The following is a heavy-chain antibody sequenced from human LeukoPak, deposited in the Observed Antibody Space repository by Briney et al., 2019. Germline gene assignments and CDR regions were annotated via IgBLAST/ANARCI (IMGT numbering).Heavy chain of an antibody. V-gene: IGHV3-66*01. CDR2: IYSGGST. CDR3: AREDYDFWSGYPNYGMDV. J-gene: IGHJ6*02. D-gene: IGHD3-3*01. CDR1: GFTLSSYA. Sequence: GGSLRLSCTAPGFTLSSYAMSWVRQAPGKGLEWVSVIYSGGSTYYADSVKGRFTISRDNSKNTLYLQMNSLRAEDTAVYYCAREDYDFWSGYPNYGMDVWGQGTTVTVSS.